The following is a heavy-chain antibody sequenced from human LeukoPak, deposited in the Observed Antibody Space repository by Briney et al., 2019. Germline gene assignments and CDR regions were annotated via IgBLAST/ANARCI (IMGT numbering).Heavy chain of an antibody. CDR1: GFTFSSYW. CDR2: IKPDGSDQ. Sequence: GGSLRLSCAASGFTFSSYWMSWVRQAPGKGLEWVANIKPDGSDQYYVDSVKGRFTISRDNAKNSLYLQMNSLRAEDTAVYYCANLGKYCSGFSCYKWGQGTLVTVSS. V-gene: IGHV3-7*03. D-gene: IGHD2-2*02. J-gene: IGHJ4*02. CDR3: ANLGKYCSGFSCYK.